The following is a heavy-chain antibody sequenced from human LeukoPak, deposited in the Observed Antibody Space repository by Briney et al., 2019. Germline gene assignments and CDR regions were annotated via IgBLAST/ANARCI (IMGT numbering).Heavy chain of an antibody. V-gene: IGHV1-69*05. CDR3: ARRVYSSSSGGDWFDP. CDR1: GGTFSSYA. J-gene: IGHJ5*02. D-gene: IGHD6-6*01. Sequence: XVKVSCKASGGTFSSYAISWVRQAPGQGLEWMGGIIPIFGTANYAQKFQGRVTITTDESTSTAYMELSSLRSEDTAVYYCARRVYSSSSGGDWFDPWGQGTLVTVSS. CDR2: IIPIFGTA.